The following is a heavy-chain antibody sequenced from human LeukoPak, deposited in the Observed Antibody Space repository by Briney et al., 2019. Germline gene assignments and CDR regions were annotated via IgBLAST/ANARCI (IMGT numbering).Heavy chain of an antibody. D-gene: IGHD4-11*01. V-gene: IGHV4-4*07. J-gene: IGHJ3*02. CDR2: IFTSGST. CDR3: ARAPVTVKDSFDI. Sequence: SETLSLTCTVSGGSISSYYWSWIRQPAGKGLEWIGRIFTSGSTNYNASLKSRVTMSVDTSKNQFSLKLRSVTAADTAVYYCARAPVTVKDSFDIWGQGTMVTASS. CDR1: GGSISSYY.